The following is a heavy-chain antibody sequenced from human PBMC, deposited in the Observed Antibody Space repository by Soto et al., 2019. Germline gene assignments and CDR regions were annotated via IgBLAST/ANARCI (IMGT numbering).Heavy chain of an antibody. J-gene: IGHJ4*02. CDR1: GFTFSSYG. V-gene: IGHV3-30*18. CDR2: ISDGGSNK. Sequence: GGSLRLSCAASGFTFSSYGMHWVRQAPGKGLEWVAAISDGGSNKYYADSVKGRFTISRDNSKNTLYLQMNSLRAEDTAVYYCAKSAVAGTFGYWGQGTMVTVSS. CDR3: AKSAVAGTFGY. D-gene: IGHD6-19*01.